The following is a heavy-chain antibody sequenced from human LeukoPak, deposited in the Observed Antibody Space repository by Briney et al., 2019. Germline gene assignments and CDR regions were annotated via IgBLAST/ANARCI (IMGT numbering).Heavy chain of an antibody. Sequence: PSETLSLTCAVYGASFSNYYWGWVRQPPGKGLEWIGEMNQSGRANYNPSLKSRVTLSVDTSKTQFSLKLDSVTAADTAVYYCARGGGAARPRYFDLWGRGTLVTVSS. D-gene: IGHD6-6*01. CDR3: ARGGGAARPRYFDL. CDR1: GASFSNYY. CDR2: MNQSGRA. V-gene: IGHV4-34*01. J-gene: IGHJ2*01.